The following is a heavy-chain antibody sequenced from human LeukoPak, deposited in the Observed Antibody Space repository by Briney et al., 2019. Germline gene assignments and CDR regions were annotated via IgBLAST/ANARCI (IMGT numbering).Heavy chain of an antibody. CDR3: AKVRWGSDNALDS. D-gene: IGHD3-16*01. J-gene: IGHJ4*02. CDR1: GFTFDDYG. CDR2: LNWNGGNT. V-gene: IGHV3-20*04. Sequence: GGSLRLSCAASGFTFDDYGMSWVRQAPGKGLEWVSALNWNGGNTAYADSVKGRITISRDNSMSTLYLQMNSLRAEDTAVYYCAKVRWGSDNALDSWGQGTLVTGSS.